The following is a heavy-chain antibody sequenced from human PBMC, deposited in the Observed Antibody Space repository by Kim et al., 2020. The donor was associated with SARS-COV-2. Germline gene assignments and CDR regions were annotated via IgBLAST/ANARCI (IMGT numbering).Heavy chain of an antibody. J-gene: IGHJ4*02. Sequence: GSEKSYGDSLKCPFTITRDNAKNQLSLQMNNMRADNTAVYYCVSTDTFDYWGQGTLVTVSS. CDR2: GSEK. CDR3: VSTDTFDY. D-gene: IGHD2-2*01. V-gene: IGHV3-7*03.